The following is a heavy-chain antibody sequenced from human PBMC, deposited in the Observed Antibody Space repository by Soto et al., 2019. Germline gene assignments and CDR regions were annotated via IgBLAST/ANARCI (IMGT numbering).Heavy chain of an antibody. CDR3: ARDRRAAAGTRTFDS. V-gene: IGHV3-11*06. J-gene: IGHJ5*01. CDR1: GFDLSDHY. D-gene: IGHD6-13*01. Sequence: QVQLVESGGGVVKPGGSLRISCAASGFDLSDHYMGWIRQAPGKGLEWVAYISLSSSYTNYADSVRGRFTISRENSQSSVHLQMNSLRADDTARYYCARDRRAAAGTRTFDSWGQGTLVTVSS. CDR2: ISLSSSYT.